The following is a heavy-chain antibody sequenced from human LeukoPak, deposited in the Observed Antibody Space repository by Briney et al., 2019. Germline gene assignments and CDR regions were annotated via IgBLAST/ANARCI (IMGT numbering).Heavy chain of an antibody. CDR1: GFTFSAAP. CDR3: AREEGPLDY. V-gene: IGHV3-23*01. CDR2: IYGNEREI. Sequence: GGSLRLSCAASGFTFSAAPMIWVRQVSGKGLEWVSVIYGNEREIHYADSVKGRFTISRDNSKNTAYLQMNSLRAEDTAVYYCAREEGPLDYWGQGTLVTVSS. J-gene: IGHJ4*02.